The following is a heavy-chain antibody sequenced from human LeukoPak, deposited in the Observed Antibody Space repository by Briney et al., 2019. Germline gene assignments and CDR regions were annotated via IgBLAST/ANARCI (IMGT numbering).Heavy chain of an antibody. V-gene: IGHV3-53*01. CDR3: ARDGYGNNYMDV. J-gene: IGHJ6*03. CDR1: GFSVSSNF. D-gene: IGHD1/OR15-1a*01. CDR2: IYSCGTT. Sequence: PGGSLRLSCAASGFSVSSNFMSWVRQAPGNGLEWVSVIYSCGTTYYADSVKGRFTISRDNSKNTLSLQMNNLRAEETAVYYCARDGYGNNYMDVWGKGTTVTVSS.